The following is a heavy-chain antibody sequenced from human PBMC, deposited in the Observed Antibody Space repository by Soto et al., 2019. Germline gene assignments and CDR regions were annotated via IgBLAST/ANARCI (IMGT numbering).Heavy chain of an antibody. V-gene: IGHV3-7*04. D-gene: IGHD3-22*01. CDR3: ARFYYDSSGYLPSPYYYYYGMDV. Sequence: PGGSLRLSCAPSGFTFSSYWLSWGRQAPGKGLERVANIKQDGREKYYVESDKGRINNSRDNTKNSQHQQRNNMRAEDTAVYYCARFYYDSSGYLPSPYYYYYGMDVWGQGT. CDR2: IKQDGREK. J-gene: IGHJ6*02. CDR1: GFTFSSYW.